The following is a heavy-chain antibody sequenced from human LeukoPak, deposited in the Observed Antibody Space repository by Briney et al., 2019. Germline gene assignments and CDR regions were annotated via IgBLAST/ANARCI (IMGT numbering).Heavy chain of an antibody. CDR3: ARGKDTVTTPYWYFDL. V-gene: IGHV4-38-2*02. Sequence: SETLSLTCTVSGYSISSGYYWGWIRQPPGKGLEWIGSIYHSGSTYYNPSLESRVTISVDTSKNQFSLKLSSVTAADTAVYYCARGKDTVTTPYWYFDLWGRGTLVTVSS. CDR1: GYSISSGYY. J-gene: IGHJ2*01. D-gene: IGHD4-17*01. CDR2: IYHSGST.